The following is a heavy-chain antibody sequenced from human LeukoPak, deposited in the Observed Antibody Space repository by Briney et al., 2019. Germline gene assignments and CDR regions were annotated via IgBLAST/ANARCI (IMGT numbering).Heavy chain of an antibody. CDR2: ISSSGSTI. D-gene: IGHD3-22*01. CDR3: AKDPTITMIVVVPRGHFDY. Sequence: GGSLRLSCAASGFTFSDYYMSWIRQAPGKGLEWVSYISSSGSTIYYADSVKGRFTISRDNAKNSLYLQMNSLRAEDTAVYYCAKDPTITMIVVVPRGHFDYWGQGTLVTVSS. V-gene: IGHV3-11*04. J-gene: IGHJ4*02. CDR1: GFTFSDYY.